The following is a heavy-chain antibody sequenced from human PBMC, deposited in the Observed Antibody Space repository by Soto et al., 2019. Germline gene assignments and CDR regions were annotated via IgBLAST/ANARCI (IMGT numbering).Heavy chain of an antibody. CDR3: PREGGSLNWFDP. Sequence: EVQLVESGGGLVQPGGSLRLSCAASGFTFSSYSMNWVRQAPGKGLEWVSYISSSSSTIYYADSVKGRFTIYRDNAKNSLDQQMNSLRDADTAVYYWPREGGSLNWFDPWGQGTLVTVSS. CDR1: GFTFSSYS. CDR2: ISSSSSTI. V-gene: IGHV3-48*02. D-gene: IGHD1-26*01. J-gene: IGHJ5*02.